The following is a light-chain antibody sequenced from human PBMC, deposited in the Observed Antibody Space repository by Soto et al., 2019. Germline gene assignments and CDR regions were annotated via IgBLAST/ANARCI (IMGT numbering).Light chain of an antibody. CDR3: SSYTSSSTL. V-gene: IGLV2-14*01. CDR1: SSDVGGYNY. Sequence: QSALTQPASVSGSPGQSITLSCTGTSSDVGGYNYVSWYQQHPGKATKLMIYAVTDRPSGVSSRFSGSKSGNTASLTISGIQAEDEAEYYCSSYTSSSTLFGTGTKVTVL. J-gene: IGLJ1*01. CDR2: AVT.